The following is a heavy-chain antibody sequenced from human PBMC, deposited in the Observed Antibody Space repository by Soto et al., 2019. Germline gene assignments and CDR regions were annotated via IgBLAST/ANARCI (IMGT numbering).Heavy chain of an antibody. Sequence: QVQLQESGPGLVKPSETLSLTCTVSGCSISSYYWSWIRQPPGKGLDWIGYVYYSGSTKYNPSLKSRCTISVDTSKNQLSLNLSSVTAAGKAVYYCARVRREMATIPGAFDYRGQGTIVTVSS. D-gene: IGHD5-12*01. CDR1: GCSISSYY. V-gene: IGHV4-59*01. J-gene: IGHJ4*02. CDR2: VYYSGST. CDR3: ARVRREMATIPGAFDY.